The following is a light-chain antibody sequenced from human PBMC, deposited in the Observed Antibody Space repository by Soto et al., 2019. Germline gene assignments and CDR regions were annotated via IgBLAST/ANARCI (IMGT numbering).Light chain of an antibody. CDR3: SSYTSSNTYV. Sequence: QSALTQPASVSGSPGQSITISCTGTSSDVGGYNYVSWYQQHPGKAPKLMIFEVSNRPSGFSNRFSGSKSGNTASLTISGLQAEDEADYYCSSYTSSNTYVFGTGTQLTVL. CDR1: SSDVGGYNY. V-gene: IGLV2-14*01. CDR2: EVS. J-gene: IGLJ1*01.